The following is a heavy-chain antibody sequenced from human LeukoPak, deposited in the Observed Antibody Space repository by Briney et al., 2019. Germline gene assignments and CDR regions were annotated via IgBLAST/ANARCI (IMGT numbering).Heavy chain of an antibody. V-gene: IGHV3-9*01. D-gene: IGHD1-1*01. CDR2: ISWNSGSI. CDR3: AKAQNDNWFDP. Sequence: GRSLRLSCAASGFTFDDYAMHWVRQAPGKGLEWVSGISWNSGSIGYADSVKGRFTISRDNAKSSLYLQMNSLRAEDTALYYCAKAQNDNWFDPWGQGTLVTVSS. CDR1: GFTFDDYA. J-gene: IGHJ5*02.